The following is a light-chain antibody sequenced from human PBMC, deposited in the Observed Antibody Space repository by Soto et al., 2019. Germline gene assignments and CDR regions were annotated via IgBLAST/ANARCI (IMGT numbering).Light chain of an antibody. Sequence: EIVLTQSPGTLSLSPGERATLSCRASQSVSSSYLAWYQQKPGQAPRLLIYGASSRATGIPDRFSGSGSGTDFTLTISRLEPDDFAVYYGEQYGSSPPGFGGGTKVEIK. J-gene: IGKJ4*01. CDR2: GAS. V-gene: IGKV3-20*01. CDR3: EQYGSSPPG. CDR1: QSVSSSY.